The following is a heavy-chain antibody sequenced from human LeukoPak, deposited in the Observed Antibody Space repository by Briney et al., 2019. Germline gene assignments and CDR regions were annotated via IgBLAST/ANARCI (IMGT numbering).Heavy chain of an antibody. V-gene: IGHV1-2*02. CDR2: LRGDTGDT. CDR1: GYMVSDYY. CDR3: ARVRVNACDY. Sequence: ASVTVSCKTSGYMVSDYYMHWVRQAPGQGLEWMGWLRGDTGDTDSPQKFKGRVTMTRDTATNTAYMQLSRLTYDDTAIYFCARVRVNACDYWGQGTRVTVSS. J-gene: IGHJ4*02.